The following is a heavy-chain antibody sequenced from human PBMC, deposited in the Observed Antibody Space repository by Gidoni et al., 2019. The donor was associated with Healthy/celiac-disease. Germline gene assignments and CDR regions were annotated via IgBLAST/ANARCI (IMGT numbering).Heavy chain of an antibody. D-gene: IGHD3-3*01. Sequence: TLSLTCAVYGGSFSGYYWSWIRQPPGKGLEWIGEINHSGSTNYNPSLKSRVPISVDTSKNQFSLKLSSVTAADTAVYYCARGDAGGTIFGVVSSRYYYYMDVWGKGTTVTVSS. J-gene: IGHJ6*03. CDR3: ARGDAGGTIFGVVSSRYYYYMDV. CDR1: GGSFSGYY. CDR2: INHSGST. V-gene: IGHV4-34*01.